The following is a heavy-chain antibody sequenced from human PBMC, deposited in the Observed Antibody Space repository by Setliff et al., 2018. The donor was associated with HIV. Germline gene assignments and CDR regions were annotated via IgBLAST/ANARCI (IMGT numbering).Heavy chain of an antibody. V-gene: IGHV3-23*01. CDR1: GFTFSNYA. D-gene: IGHD3-22*01. CDR2: ILSTGERT. Sequence: GSLRLSCAASGFTFSNYAISWVRQAPGEGLEWVSAILSTGERTFYADSVKRRFTISRDNSKNTVYLQMNSLRAEDTAEYYCAKELAASGLGYFDSWGRGIRVTVSS. CDR3: AKELAASGLGYFDS. J-gene: IGHJ4*02.